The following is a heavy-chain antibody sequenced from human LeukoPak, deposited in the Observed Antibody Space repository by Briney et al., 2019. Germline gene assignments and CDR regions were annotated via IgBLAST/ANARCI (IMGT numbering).Heavy chain of an antibody. CDR1: GFTFSSYS. J-gene: IGHJ3*02. V-gene: IGHV3-21*01. CDR3: ARNTVTAYDAFDI. D-gene: IGHD2-21*02. CDR2: ISSSSSYI. Sequence: GGSLRLSCAASGFTFSSYSMNWVRQAQGKGLEWVSSISSSSSYIYYADSVKGRFTISRDNAKNSLYLQMNSLRAEDTAVYYCARNTVTAYDAFDIWGQGTMVTVSS.